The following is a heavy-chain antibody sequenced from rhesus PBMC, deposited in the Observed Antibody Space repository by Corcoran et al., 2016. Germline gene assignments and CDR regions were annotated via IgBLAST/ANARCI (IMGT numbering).Heavy chain of an antibody. CDR1: GYSISSGYY. J-gene: IGHJ4*01. D-gene: IGHD6-25*01. V-gene: IGHV4-122*02. CDR3: ARDRGAAAGNDY. CDR2: ITYSGRT. Sequence: QVQLQESGPGLVKPSETLSLTCAVSGYSISSGYYWSWIRQPPGKGLEWIGYITYSGRTSYTPSLQSQVTISRDTSKNPFSLKLSSVTAADTAVYYCARDRGAAAGNDYWGQGVLVTVSS.